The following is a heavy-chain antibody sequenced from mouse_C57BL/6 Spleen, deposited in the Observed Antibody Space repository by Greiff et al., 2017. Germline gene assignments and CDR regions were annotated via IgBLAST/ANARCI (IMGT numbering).Heavy chain of an antibody. CDR3: ARHGAYYSNYGYFDV. CDR2: ISNGGGST. V-gene: IGHV5-12*01. J-gene: IGHJ1*03. Sequence: EVQLVESGGGLVQPGGSLKLSCAASGFTFSDYYMYWVRQTPEKRLEWVAYISNGGGSTYYPDTVKGRFTISRDNAKNTLYLQMSRLKSEDTAMXYGARHGAYYSNYGYFDVWGTGTTVTVSS. D-gene: IGHD2-5*01. CDR1: GFTFSDYY.